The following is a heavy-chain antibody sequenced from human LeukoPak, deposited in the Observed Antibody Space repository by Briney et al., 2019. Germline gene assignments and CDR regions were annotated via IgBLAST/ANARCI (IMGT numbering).Heavy chain of an antibody. V-gene: IGHV4-4*09. Sequence: PSETLSLTCTVSGGSISSYYWSWIRQPPGKGLEWIGYIYTSGSTNYNPSLKSRVTISVDTSKNQFSLNLSSVTAADTAVYYCARHGYYYDSSGYPLFDYWGQGTLVTVSS. D-gene: IGHD3-22*01. CDR2: IYTSGST. CDR3: ARHGYYYDSSGYPLFDY. CDR1: GGSISSYY. J-gene: IGHJ4*02.